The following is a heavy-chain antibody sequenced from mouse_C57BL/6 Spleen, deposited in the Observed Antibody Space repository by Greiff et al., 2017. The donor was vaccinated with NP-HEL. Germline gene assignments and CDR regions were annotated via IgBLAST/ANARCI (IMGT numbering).Heavy chain of an antibody. J-gene: IGHJ4*01. CDR2: FYPGSGSI. D-gene: IGHD2-3*01. CDR1: GYTFTEYT. CDR3: ARHEGGYSSYYAMDY. Sequence: VKLVESGAELVKPGASVKLSCKASGYTFTEYTIHWVKQRSGQGLEWIGWFYPGSGSIKYNEKFKDKATLTADKSSSTVYMELSRLTSEDSAVYFCARHEGGYSSYYAMDYWGQGTSVTVSS. V-gene: IGHV1-62-2*01.